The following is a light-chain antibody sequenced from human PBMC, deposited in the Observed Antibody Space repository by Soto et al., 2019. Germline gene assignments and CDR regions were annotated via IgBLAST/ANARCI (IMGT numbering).Light chain of an antibody. Sequence: DIEMTQSPSSLSASVVYRVTITCRASQSISSWLAWYQQKPAKAPKLLIYDASTLESGVPSRFSGSGSGTDFTLTISSLQPDDFASYYCQQYNSYPRTFGQGTKVDI. CDR2: DAS. V-gene: IGKV1-5*01. J-gene: IGKJ1*01. CDR1: QSISSW. CDR3: QQYNSYPRT.